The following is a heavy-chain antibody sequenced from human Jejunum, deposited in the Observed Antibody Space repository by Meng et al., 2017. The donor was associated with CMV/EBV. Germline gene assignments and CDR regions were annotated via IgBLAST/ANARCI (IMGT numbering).Heavy chain of an antibody. CDR2: IRSKAYSGTT. CDR3: TRGAYNY. D-gene: IGHD4-11*01. J-gene: IGHJ4*02. V-gene: IGHV3-49*04. CDR1: GFTFGDYA. Sequence: SCTASGFTFGDYAMGWVRQAPGKGLEWGGFIRSKAYSGTTEYAASVKGRFTISRDDSKSIAYLQMNSLKTEDTAVYYCTRGAYNYWGQGTLVTVSS.